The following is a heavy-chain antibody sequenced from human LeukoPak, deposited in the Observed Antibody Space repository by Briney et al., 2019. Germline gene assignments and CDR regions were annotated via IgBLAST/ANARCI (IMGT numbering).Heavy chain of an antibody. Sequence: GGSLRLSCAASRFTFSSYAMSWVRQAPGKGLEWVSAISGSGGSTYYADSVKGRFTISRDNSKNTLYLQMNSLRAEDTAVYYCATYDSSGYDYYFDYWGQGTLVTVSS. V-gene: IGHV3-23*01. CDR1: RFTFSSYA. D-gene: IGHD3-22*01. CDR3: ATYDSSGYDYYFDY. J-gene: IGHJ4*02. CDR2: ISGSGGST.